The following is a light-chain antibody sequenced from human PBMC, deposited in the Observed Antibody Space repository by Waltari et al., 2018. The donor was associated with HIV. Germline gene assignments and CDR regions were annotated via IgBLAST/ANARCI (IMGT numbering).Light chain of an antibody. J-gene: IGLJ3*02. Sequence: QLILTQSPSASASLGASVRLTCTLSGGHSSYAIAWHQLQPEKGPRYLLKLNSDGSHTKGDGIPDRFSGSSSGTARFLTISRLQSDDEADYYCQTWDTGPWVFGGGTKLTVL. CDR3: QTWDTGPWV. CDR2: LNSDGSH. V-gene: IGLV4-69*02. CDR1: GGHSSYA.